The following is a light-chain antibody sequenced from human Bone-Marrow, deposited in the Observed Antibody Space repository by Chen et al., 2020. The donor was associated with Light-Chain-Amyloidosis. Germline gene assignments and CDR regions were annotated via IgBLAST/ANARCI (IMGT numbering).Light chain of an antibody. Sequence: EIVLTQSPGTLSLSPGEGANLSCRDSQTISSNHLTWYQQKCGQAPRLLIYGSSSRATGIPDRFTGSGSGTDFTLTINRLEPEDFAMYYCQQYGTSPLTFGGGTKVEIK. CDR3: QQYGTSPLT. V-gene: IGKV3-20*01. J-gene: IGKJ4*01. CDR2: GSS. CDR1: QTISSNH.